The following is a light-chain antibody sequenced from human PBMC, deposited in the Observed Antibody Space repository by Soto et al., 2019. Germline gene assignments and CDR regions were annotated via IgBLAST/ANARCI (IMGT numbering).Light chain of an antibody. CDR2: AAS. J-gene: IGKJ5*01. CDR1: QDISNW. Sequence: DIQMPQSPSSVSASVGDRVTISCRASQDISNWLAWYQQKPGEAPKFLIYAASNLQSGVPSKFSVSGSGTDFTLTISSLQPEDFAVYYCQQARRFPITFGQGTRLEIK. CDR3: QQARRFPIT. V-gene: IGKV1-12*01.